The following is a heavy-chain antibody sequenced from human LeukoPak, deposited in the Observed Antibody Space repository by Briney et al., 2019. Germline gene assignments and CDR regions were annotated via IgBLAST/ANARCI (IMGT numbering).Heavy chain of an antibody. Sequence: GGSLRLSCGASGFTFTSHWMSWVRQVPGKGLEWVANLNRDGSERQYVDSVKGRFTISRDNAKNSLYLQMNSLGAEDTALYYCARDSTSCRGCAFDIWGQGTMVSVSS. CDR1: GFTFTSHW. V-gene: IGHV3-7*01. CDR3: ARDSTSCRGCAFDI. J-gene: IGHJ3*02. CDR2: LNRDGSER. D-gene: IGHD2-2*01.